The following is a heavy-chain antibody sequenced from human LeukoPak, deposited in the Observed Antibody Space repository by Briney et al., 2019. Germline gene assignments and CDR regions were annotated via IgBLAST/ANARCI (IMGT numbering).Heavy chain of an antibody. J-gene: IGHJ3*02. V-gene: IGHV3-30*04. CDR1: GFTFSSYA. CDR3: ARDSADYVAFDI. D-gene: IGHD4/OR15-4a*01. CDR2: ISYDGSNK. Sequence: GGSLRLSCAASGFTFSSYAMHWVRQAPGKGLEWVAVISYDGSNKYYADSVKGRFTISRDNSKNTLYLQMNSLRAEDTAVYYCARDSADYVAFDIWGQGSMVTVSS.